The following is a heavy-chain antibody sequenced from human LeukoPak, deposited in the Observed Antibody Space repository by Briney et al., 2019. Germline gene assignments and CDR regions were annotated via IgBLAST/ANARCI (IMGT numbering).Heavy chain of an antibody. Sequence: ASVKVSCKASGYTFTSYDINWVRQATGQGLEWMGGMNPNSGNTSYAQKFQGRVTITRNTSISTAYMELSSLRSEDTAVYYCASGLGSTIDYWGQGTLVTVSS. CDR3: ASGLGSTIDY. CDR1: GYTFTSYD. J-gene: IGHJ4*02. CDR2: MNPNSGNT. V-gene: IGHV1-8*03.